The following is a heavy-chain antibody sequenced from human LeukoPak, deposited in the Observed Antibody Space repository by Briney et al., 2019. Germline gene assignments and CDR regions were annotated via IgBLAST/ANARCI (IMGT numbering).Heavy chain of an antibody. CDR1: GYTFTGYY. V-gene: IGHV1-2*02. Sequence: ASVKVSCKASGYTFTGYYMHWVRQAPGQGLEWMGWINPNSGGTNYAQKFQGRVTMTRDTSISTAYMELSRLRSDDTAVYYCVRDLHHCSSTSCYKYYYYYMDVWGKGTTVTVSS. CDR2: INPNSGGT. D-gene: IGHD2-2*02. J-gene: IGHJ6*03. CDR3: VRDLHHCSSTSCYKYYYYYMDV.